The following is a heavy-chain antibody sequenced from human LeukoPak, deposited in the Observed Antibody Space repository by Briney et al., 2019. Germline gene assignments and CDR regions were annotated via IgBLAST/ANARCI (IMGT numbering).Heavy chain of an antibody. CDR3: ARLGPYSFDY. Sequence: PGGSLRLSCAASGFTFSSNYMSWVRQAPGKGLEWVSVIYSGGSTYYSDSVKGRFTISRGNSKNTLFLQMDSLRAEDTAVYYCARLGPYSFDYWGEGTLLTVSS. D-gene: IGHD3-16*01. J-gene: IGHJ4*02. CDR1: GFTFSSNY. V-gene: IGHV3-53*01. CDR2: IYSGGST.